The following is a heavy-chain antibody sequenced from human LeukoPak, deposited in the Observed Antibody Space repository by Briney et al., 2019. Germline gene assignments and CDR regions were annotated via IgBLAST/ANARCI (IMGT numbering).Heavy chain of an antibody. CDR1: VYTFTGYY. CDR3: ASLGGITGTPNHIYYFDY. CDR2: INPNSGGT. V-gene: IGHV1-2*02. Sequence: GASVKVSCKASVYTFTGYYMHWVGQAPGQWLEWMGWINPNSGGTNYAQKFQGRVTMTRDTSISTAYMELSRLRSDDTAVYYCASLGGITGTPNHIYYFDYSGQGTLVTVSS. J-gene: IGHJ4*02. D-gene: IGHD1-20*01.